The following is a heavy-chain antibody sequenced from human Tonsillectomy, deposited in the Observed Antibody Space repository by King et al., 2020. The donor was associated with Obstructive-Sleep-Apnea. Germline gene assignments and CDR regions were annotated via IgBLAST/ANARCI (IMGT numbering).Heavy chain of an antibody. J-gene: IGHJ4*02. Sequence: VQLVESGVEVKKPGASGKVSCKASGYTFTSYDISWVRQAPGQGLEWMGWISGYNGNTNYAQKLQGRVTMTTDTSTNTAYMELRSLRSDDTAVYYCARDRRGYCSNGVCYDYWGQGTLVTVSS. D-gene: IGHD2-8*01. CDR2: ISGYNGNT. CDR3: ARDRRGYCSNGVCYDY. CDR1: GYTFTSYD. V-gene: IGHV1-18*04.